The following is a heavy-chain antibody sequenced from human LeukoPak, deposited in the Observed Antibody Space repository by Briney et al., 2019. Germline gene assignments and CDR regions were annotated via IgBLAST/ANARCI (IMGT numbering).Heavy chain of an antibody. CDR2: ISGSGGST. D-gene: IGHD3-22*01. CDR1: GFTFSSYA. V-gene: IGHV3-23*01. CDR3: AGAYYYGSSGYYLSFPSNY. Sequence: GGSLRLSCAASGFTFSSYAMSWVRQAPGKGLEWVSAISGSGGSTYYADSVKGRFTISRDNSKNTLYLQMNSLRAEDTAVYYCAGAYYYGSSGYYLSFPSNYWGQGTLVTVSS. J-gene: IGHJ4*02.